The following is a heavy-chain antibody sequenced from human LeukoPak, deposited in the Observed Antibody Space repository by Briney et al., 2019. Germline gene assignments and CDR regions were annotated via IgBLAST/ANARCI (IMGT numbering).Heavy chain of an antibody. CDR3: ARNIPVTRWGY. J-gene: IGHJ4*02. Sequence: PGGSLRLSCAASGFTFSDYAMNWVRQAPGKGLEWVSSIRSSGNYIYYADSMKGRFTVSRDNAKNSLYLQMNSLRAEDTAVYYCARNIPVTRWGYWGQGTLVTVSS. CDR2: IRSSGNYI. V-gene: IGHV3-21*01. CDR1: GFTFSDYA. D-gene: IGHD2-21*01.